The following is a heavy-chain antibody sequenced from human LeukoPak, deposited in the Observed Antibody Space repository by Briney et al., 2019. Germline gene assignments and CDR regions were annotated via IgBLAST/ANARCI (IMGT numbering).Heavy chain of an antibody. CDR2: IYHSGST. J-gene: IGHJ4*02. V-gene: IGHV4-38-2*02. D-gene: IGHD3-10*01. Sequence: SETLSLTCTVSRYDINSVYYWGWIRQPPGKGLEWIGSIYHSGSTYYNASLKSRVTISMDTSRNKFPLNLNSVTAADTAVYYCARAGGYYGSGSFLDYWGQGLLVTVSS. CDR1: RYDINSVYY. CDR3: ARAGGYYGSGSFLDY.